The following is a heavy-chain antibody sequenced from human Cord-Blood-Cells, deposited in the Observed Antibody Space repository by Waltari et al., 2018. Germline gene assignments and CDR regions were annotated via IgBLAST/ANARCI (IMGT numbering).Heavy chain of an antibody. CDR2: INHVGST. CDR3: GGAEAAFDI. J-gene: IGHJ3*02. CDR1: GGSFSGYY. Sequence: QVQLQQWGAGLLKPSETLSLTCAVYGGSFSGYYWSWIRQPPGKGLEWVGEINHVGSTNYNPSLKSRVTISVDTSKNQFSLKLSSVTAADTAVYYCGGAEAAFDIWGQGTMVTVSS. V-gene: IGHV4-34*01. D-gene: IGHD3-16*01.